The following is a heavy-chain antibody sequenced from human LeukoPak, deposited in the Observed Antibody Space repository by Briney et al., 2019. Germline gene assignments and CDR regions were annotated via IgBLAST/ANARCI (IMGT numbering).Heavy chain of an antibody. CDR2: IYSGGST. Sequence: GGSLRLSCVASGFGVSSNYMTWVRQAPGKGLEWVSLIYSGGSTDYADSVKGRFTISRHNSENTVYLQMTTLRPEDTAVYYCANYIRNVHYYMDVWGKGTTVIVSS. D-gene: IGHD1-1*01. V-gene: IGHV3-53*04. CDR1: GFGVSSNY. J-gene: IGHJ6*03. CDR3: ANYIRNVHYYMDV.